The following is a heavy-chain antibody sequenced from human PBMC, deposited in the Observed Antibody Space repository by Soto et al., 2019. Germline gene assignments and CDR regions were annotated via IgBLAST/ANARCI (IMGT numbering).Heavy chain of an antibody. CDR3: ARGGAATVVPPDY. CDR2: ISPSGGSP. D-gene: IGHD4-17*01. J-gene: IGHJ4*02. V-gene: IGHV1-46*01. CDR1: GYTFTSYY. Sequence: QVQLVQSGAEVKKPGASVKVSCKASGYTFTSYYLHWVRQAPGQGLEWMGIISPSGGSPSYAQKFQGRVTMTRDTSTIPVYMEVSSLTSEDTAVYYCARGGAATVVPPDYWGQGTLVIVSS.